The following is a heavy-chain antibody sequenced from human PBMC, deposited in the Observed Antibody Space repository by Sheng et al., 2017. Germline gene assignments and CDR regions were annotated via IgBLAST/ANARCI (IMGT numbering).Heavy chain of an antibody. CDR1: GFTVSSNY. J-gene: IGHJ3*02. D-gene: IGHD6-19*01. CDR3: ARGISGWYPDAFDI. CDR2: IYSGGST. Sequence: EVQLVETGGGLIQPGGSLRLSCAASGFTVSSNYMSWVRQAPGKGLEWVSVIYSGGSTYYADSVKGRFTISRDNSKNTLYLQMNSLRAEDTAVYYCARGISGWYPDAFDIWGQGTMVTVSS. V-gene: IGHV3-53*02.